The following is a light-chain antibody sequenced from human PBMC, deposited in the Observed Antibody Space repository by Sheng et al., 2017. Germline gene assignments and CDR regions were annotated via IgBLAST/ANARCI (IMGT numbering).Light chain of an antibody. J-gene: IGLJ2*01. CDR3: SSYGGRYNVI. Sequence: QSALTQPRSLSGSPGQSVTISCTGTGIDVGGYNFVSWYQQRPGNVPKLLIYDVNRRPSGVPDRFSASKSGNTASLTISALQTEDEADYYCSSYGGRYNVIFGGGTQLTVL. V-gene: IGLV2-11*01. CDR1: GIDVGGYNF. CDR2: DVN.